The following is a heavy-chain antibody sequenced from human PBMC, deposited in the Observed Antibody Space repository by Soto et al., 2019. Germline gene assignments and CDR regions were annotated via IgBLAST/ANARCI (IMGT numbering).Heavy chain of an antibody. CDR1: GGSFSGYY. D-gene: IGHD6-6*01. CDR3: ARGQWKLVRLNWFDP. J-gene: IGHJ5*02. CDR2: INHSGST. Sequence: QVQLQQWGAGLLKPSETLSLTCAVYGGSFSGYYWRWIRQPPGKGLEWIGDINHSGSTNYNPSLKSRVTISVDTSKNQFALKLSAVTAADTAVYYCARGQWKLVRLNWFDPWGQGTLVTVSS. V-gene: IGHV4-34*01.